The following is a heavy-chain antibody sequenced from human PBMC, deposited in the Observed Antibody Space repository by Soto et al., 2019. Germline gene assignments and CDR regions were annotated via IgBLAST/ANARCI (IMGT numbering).Heavy chain of an antibody. V-gene: IGHV3-7*03. D-gene: IGHD2-2*01. CDR2: LKFDGCEK. CDR3: VKDGGYCSSSTCYSPRNHYFDS. J-gene: IGHJ4*02. Sequence: PGVSLRLSCLASAFIYSGYRLSWVRQSPGKGPELVANLKFDGCEKQYVDSVWGRFTISRDNSRNSLFLQMNSLRAGDTAVYYCVKDGGYCSSSTCYSPRNHYFDSWGQGTLVTVSS. CDR1: AFIYSGYR.